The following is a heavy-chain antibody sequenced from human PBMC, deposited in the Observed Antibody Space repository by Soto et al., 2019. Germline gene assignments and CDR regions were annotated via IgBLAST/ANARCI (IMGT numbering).Heavy chain of an antibody. Sequence: QVLLVQSGIEVKKPGASVKVSCKASGYTFTNHGISWVRQAPGQGLEWVGWVSAYNGDTKYAQKFQGRVTMTTDTPTTTAYMELRSLRSDDTAVYYCARDPSNSSGYYQFFDLWGQGTLVTVSS. V-gene: IGHV1-18*01. CDR2: VSAYNGDT. CDR3: ARDPSNSSGYYQFFDL. CDR1: GYTFTNHG. J-gene: IGHJ4*02. D-gene: IGHD3-22*01.